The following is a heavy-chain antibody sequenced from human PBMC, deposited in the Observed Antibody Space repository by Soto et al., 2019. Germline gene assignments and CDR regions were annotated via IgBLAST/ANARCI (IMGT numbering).Heavy chain of an antibody. D-gene: IGHD2-15*01. V-gene: IGHV4-61*03. CDR1: GGSVSSGSYY. CDR2: IYYSGST. Sequence: QVQLQESGPGLVKPSETLSLTCTVSGGSVSSGSYYWSWIRQPPGKGLEWIGYIYYSGSTNYNPSLKRRVTISVDTSKNHFSLKLSSVTAADTAVYYCARGSGPNDAFDIWGQGTMVTVSS. J-gene: IGHJ3*02. CDR3: ARGSGPNDAFDI.